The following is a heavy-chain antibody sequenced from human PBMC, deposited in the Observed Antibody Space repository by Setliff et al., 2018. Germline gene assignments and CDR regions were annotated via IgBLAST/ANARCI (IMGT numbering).Heavy chain of an antibody. J-gene: IGHJ4*02. V-gene: IGHV1-8*01. Sequence: ASVKVSCKSSGYTFTSYDINWVRQATGQGLEWMGWMNPTSGNTGYAQKFQGRVTMTRNTSISTAYMELSSLRSEGTAVYYCARGAPGRYCSGGSCSYFDYWGQGILVTVSS. CDR1: GYTFTSYD. CDR3: ARGAPGRYCSGGSCSYFDY. D-gene: IGHD2-15*01. CDR2: MNPTSGNT.